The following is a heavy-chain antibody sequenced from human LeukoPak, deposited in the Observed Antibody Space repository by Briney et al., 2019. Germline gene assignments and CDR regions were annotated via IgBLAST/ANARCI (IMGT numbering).Heavy chain of an antibody. Sequence: PGGSLRLSCAASGFTFDDYAMHWVRQAPGKGLEWVSGISWNSGSIGYADSVKGRFTISRDNAKNSLYLQMNSLRAEDTALYYCAEDDSGKPRWLLDYWGQGTLVTVSS. CDR2: ISWNSGSI. D-gene: IGHD5-24*01. CDR1: GFTFDDYA. CDR3: AEDDSGKPRWLLDY. J-gene: IGHJ4*02. V-gene: IGHV3-9*01.